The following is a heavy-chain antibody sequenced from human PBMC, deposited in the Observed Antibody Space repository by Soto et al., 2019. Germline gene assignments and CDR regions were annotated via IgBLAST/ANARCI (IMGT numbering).Heavy chain of an antibody. V-gene: IGHV3-30-3*01. CDR1: GFTFSSYA. J-gene: IGHJ6*02. CDR2: ISYDGSNK. CDR3: ARDWQVVVAANVYYYYYGMDV. Sequence: GGSLRLSCAASGFTFSSYAMHWVRQAPGKGLEWVAVISYDGSNKYYADSVKGRFTISRDNSKNTLYLQMNSLRAEDTAVYYCARDWQVVVAANVYYYYYGMDVWGQGTTVTVYS. D-gene: IGHD2-15*01.